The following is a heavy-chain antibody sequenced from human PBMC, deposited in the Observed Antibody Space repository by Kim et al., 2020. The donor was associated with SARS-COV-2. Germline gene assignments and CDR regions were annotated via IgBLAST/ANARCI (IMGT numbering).Heavy chain of an antibody. Sequence: SETLSLTCTVSGGSISSGGYHWSWIRQHPGKGLEWIGYIYYSGSTYYNPSLKSRVTISVDTSKNQFSLKLSSVTAADTAVYYYASNGGLRYFDCTVYYY. CDR2: IYYSGST. V-gene: IGHV4-31*03. J-gene: IGHJ6*03. CDR3: ASNGGLRYFDCTVYYY. D-gene: IGHD3-9*01. CDR1: GGSISSGGYH.